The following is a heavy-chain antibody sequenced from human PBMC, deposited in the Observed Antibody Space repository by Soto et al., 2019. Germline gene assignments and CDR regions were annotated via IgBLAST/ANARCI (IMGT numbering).Heavy chain of an antibody. CDR2: IWFDGSEK. CDR3: ARDRGKVHFDY. Sequence: QVQLVESGGGVVQPGRSLRLSCAASGFTFSRHGMHWVRQAPGKGLEWVAVIWFDGSEKYYADSVMGRFTISRDNSNRTLYLQMNSRRAEDMAVYYCARDRGKVHFDYWGQGTLVTVSS. CDR1: GFTFSRHG. V-gene: IGHV3-33*01. J-gene: IGHJ4*02. D-gene: IGHD3-16*01.